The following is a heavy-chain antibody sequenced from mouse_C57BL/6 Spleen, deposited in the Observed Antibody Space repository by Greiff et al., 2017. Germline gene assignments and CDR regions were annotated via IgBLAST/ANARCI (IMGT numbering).Heavy chain of an antibody. CDR3: AREGNYPPYYYAMDY. D-gene: IGHD2-1*01. J-gene: IGHJ4*01. CDR2: INYDGSST. Sequence: DVKLVESEGGLVQPGRSMKLSCTASGFTFSDYYMAWVRQVPEKGLEWVANINYDGSSTYYLDSLKSRFIISRDNAKNILYLQMSSLKSEDTATYYCAREGNYPPYYYAMDYWGQGTSVTVSS. V-gene: IGHV5-16*01. CDR1: GFTFSDYY.